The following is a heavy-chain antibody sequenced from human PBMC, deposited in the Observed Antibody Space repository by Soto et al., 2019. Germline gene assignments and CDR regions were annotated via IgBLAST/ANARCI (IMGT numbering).Heavy chain of an antibody. CDR3: ARHGFGPLNGLLDV. Sequence: QVQLQESGPGLVKPSETLSLTCTVSGDSLTNYYCSWFRQPPGKGLEWFGYIMYSGYSAYNLSLKGRVTMSMDTSKTQFTLMLESVTATDTAVYYWARHGFGPLNGLLDVWGQGTTVIVS. J-gene: IGHJ6*02. CDR2: IMYSGYS. V-gene: IGHV4-59*08. D-gene: IGHD3-10*01. CDR1: GDSLTNYY.